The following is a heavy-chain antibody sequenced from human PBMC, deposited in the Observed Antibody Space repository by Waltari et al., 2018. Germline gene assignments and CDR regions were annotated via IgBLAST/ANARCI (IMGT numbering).Heavy chain of an antibody. CDR3: VTWGDLGNF. Sequence: EVQLVESGGGLVQPGGSLRLSCAGSGFSVNNYWMSWLRQAPGKGLEWVAHIKQDGSEIYYVDSVKGRFSISRDNAKKSLYLQMNSLRGDDTAVFYCVTWGDLGNFWGQGTLVTVSA. D-gene: IGHD7-27*01. J-gene: IGHJ4*02. V-gene: IGHV3-7*01. CDR1: GFSVNNYW. CDR2: IKQDGSEI.